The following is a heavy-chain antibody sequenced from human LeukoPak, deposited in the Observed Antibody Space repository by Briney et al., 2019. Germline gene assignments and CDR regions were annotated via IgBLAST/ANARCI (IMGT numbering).Heavy chain of an antibody. J-gene: IGHJ6*02. CDR1: GFTFSSYA. D-gene: IGHD2-2*01. Sequence: GGSLRLSCAASGFTFSSYAMSWVRQAPGKGLEWVSAISGSGGSTYYADSVKGRFTIARDNSKNTLYLQMNSLRAEDTAVYYCAKDQVVPAATYYYYYYGMDVWGQGTTVTVSS. CDR3: AKDQVVPAATYYYYYYGMDV. CDR2: ISGSGGST. V-gene: IGHV3-23*01.